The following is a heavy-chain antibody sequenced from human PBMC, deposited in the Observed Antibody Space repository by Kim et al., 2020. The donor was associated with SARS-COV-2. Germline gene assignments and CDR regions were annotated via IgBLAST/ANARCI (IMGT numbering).Heavy chain of an antibody. D-gene: IGHD2-21*01. CDR3: STGFRRGAY. V-gene: IGHV3-23*01. J-gene: IGHJ4*02. Sequence: GGTLRLSCAASGFTFSSYGMNWVRQAPGKGLEWVSNINVCGDKTNYADSVKGRFTMSRDNSKNTLYLQMNSLRVEDTAVYYCSTGFRRGAYWGQGTLVTVSS. CDR1: GFTFSSYG. CDR2: INVCGDKT.